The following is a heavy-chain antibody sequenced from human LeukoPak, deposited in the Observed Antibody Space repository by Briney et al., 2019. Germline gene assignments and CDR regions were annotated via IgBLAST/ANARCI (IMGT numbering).Heavy chain of an antibody. V-gene: IGHV4-34*01. CDR1: GGSFSGYY. CDR2: INRSGST. Sequence: SETLSLTCAVYGGSFSGYYWSWIRQPPGKGLEWIGEINRSGSTNYNPSLKSRVTISVDTSKNQFSLKLSSVTAADTAVYYCARGYDAFDIWGQGTMVTVSS. J-gene: IGHJ3*02. CDR3: ARGYDAFDI.